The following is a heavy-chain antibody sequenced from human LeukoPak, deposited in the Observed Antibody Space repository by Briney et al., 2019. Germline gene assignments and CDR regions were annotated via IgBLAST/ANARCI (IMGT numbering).Heavy chain of an antibody. Sequence: GGSLRLSCAASGFTFNNYGMHWVRQAPGKGLEWVAVISYDGRNIHYPDSVKGRFTISRDISTDTLWLQMDSLRTEDTAVYYCAKGPLRGTAAAIDYGGQGPLVPVSS. D-gene: IGHD2-2*01. V-gene: IGHV3-30*18. CDR2: ISYDGRNI. CDR3: AKGPLRGTAAAIDY. J-gene: IGHJ4*02. CDR1: GFTFNNYG.